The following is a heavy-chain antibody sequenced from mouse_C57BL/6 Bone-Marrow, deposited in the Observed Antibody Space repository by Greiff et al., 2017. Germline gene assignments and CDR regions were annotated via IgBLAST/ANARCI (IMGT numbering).Heavy chain of an antibody. V-gene: IGHV5-4*01. CDR1: GFTFSSYA. D-gene: IGHD2-4*01. J-gene: IGHJ3*01. Sequence: EVKLMESGGGLVKPGGSLKLSCAASGFTFSSYAMSWVRQTPEKRLEWVATISDGGSYTYYPDNVKGRCTIARDNAKNNLYLQMSHLKSEDTAMYYCARDEGLRPWFAYWGQGTLVTVSA. CDR2: ISDGGSYT. CDR3: ARDEGLRPWFAY.